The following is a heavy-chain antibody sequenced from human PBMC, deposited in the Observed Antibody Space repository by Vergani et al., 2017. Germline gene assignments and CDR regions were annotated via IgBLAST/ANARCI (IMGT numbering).Heavy chain of an antibody. J-gene: IGHJ4*02. CDR2: ISLSSSGTI. CDR3: ARGVCSSTSCYINDY. V-gene: IGHV3-48*04. D-gene: IGHD2-2*02. Sequence: EVQLVESGGGLVQPGGSLRLSCAASGFTFSSYSMNWVRQAPGKGLEWVSYISLSSSGTIYYADSVKGRFTISRDNAKNSLFLQMNSLRAEDTAMYYCARGVCSSTSCYINDYWGQGTLVTVSS. CDR1: GFTFSSYS.